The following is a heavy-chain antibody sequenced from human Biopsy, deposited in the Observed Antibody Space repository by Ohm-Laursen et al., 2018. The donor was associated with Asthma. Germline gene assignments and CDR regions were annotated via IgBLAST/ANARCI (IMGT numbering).Heavy chain of an antibody. J-gene: IGHJ4*02. D-gene: IGHD7-27*01. V-gene: IGHV4-39*01. CDR2: ISYTGSA. CDR1: GGSMSSSSYY. CDR3: ARHWDWGSFFDY. Sequence: SETLSLTCTVSGGSMSSSSYYWGWIRQPPGKGLECMGSISYTGSAYHTPSLKSRVTISVDTSKNHFSLKLSSVTAADTAVYYCARHWDWGSFFDYWGQGTPVTVSS.